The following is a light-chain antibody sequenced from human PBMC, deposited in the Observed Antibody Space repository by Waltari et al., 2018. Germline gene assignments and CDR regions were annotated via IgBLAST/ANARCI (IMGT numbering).Light chain of an antibody. CDR2: RNN. Sequence: QSVLTQPPSASGTPGQRVTLSCSGSSSHIGSNYVYCYQQLPGTAPKLRIYRNNQRPSGVPDRFSGSKSGTSASLAISGLRSEDEADYYCAAWDDSLSGPVFGGGTKLTVL. CDR1: SSHIGSNY. CDR3: AAWDDSLSGPV. V-gene: IGLV1-47*01. J-gene: IGLJ2*01.